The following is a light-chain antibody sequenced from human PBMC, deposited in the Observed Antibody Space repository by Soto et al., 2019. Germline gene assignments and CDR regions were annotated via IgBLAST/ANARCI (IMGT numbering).Light chain of an antibody. CDR3: QQRSNWPLT. CDR2: AAS. V-gene: IGKV3D-20*02. J-gene: IGKJ4*01. CDR1: QSVSSSY. Sequence: EIVLTQSPGTLSLSPGERATLSCRASQSVSSSYLAWYQQKPGQAXRLLIYAASSRATGIPDRFSGSGSGTDFTITISSLEPEDFEVYYCQQRSNWPLTFGGGTKVDIK.